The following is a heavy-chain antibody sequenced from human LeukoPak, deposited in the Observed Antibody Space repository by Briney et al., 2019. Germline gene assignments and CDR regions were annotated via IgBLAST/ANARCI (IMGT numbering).Heavy chain of an antibody. J-gene: IGHJ4*02. CDR2: IFTSGST. V-gene: IGHV4-61*02. CDR3: ASQLGYFDY. Sequence: SQTLSLTCTVSGGSISSGSYYWSWLRQPAGKGLEWIGRIFTSGSTNYNSSLKSRVTVSLDTSKNQFSLKLSSVTAADTAVYYCASQLGYFDYWGQGTLVTVSS. CDR1: GGSISSGSYY. D-gene: IGHD1-1*01.